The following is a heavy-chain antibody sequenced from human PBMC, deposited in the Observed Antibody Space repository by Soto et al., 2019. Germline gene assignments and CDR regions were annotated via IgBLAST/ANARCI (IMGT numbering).Heavy chain of an antibody. V-gene: IGHV5-51*01. Sequence: PGESLKISCKGSGYSIVSYWIAWVRQMPGKGLEWMGSIYPGDSDTTYSPSIQGQVTISADKSSTTVYLQWNTLKASDTAMYYCAKTDGYEVEYWGQGTQVTVSS. D-gene: IGHD5-18*01. CDR3: AKTDGYEVEY. J-gene: IGHJ4*02. CDR1: GYSIVSYW. CDR2: IYPGDSDT.